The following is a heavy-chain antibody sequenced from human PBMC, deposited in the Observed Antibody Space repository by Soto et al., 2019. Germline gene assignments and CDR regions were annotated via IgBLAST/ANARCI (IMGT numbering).Heavy chain of an antibody. D-gene: IGHD3-10*01. CDR1: GGSFRTNA. CDR2: LIPIFPTP. CDR3: ARSNTRQQLGKNYYYILDD. V-gene: IGHV1-69*12. Sequence: QVQLVQSGAEVKKPGSSVKISCKASGGSFRTNAFSWVRQAPGQGLEWMGGLIPIFPTPDYAQKFQGRVTITADESTTTTYTEMTSLRSENTPTYYCARSNTRQQLGKNYYYILDDWGQGTPVTVSS. J-gene: IGHJ6*02.